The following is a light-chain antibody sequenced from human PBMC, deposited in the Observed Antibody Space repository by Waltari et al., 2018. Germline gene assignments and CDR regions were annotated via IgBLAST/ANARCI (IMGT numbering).Light chain of an antibody. CDR3: QHYVSYSVA. V-gene: IGKV1-5*03. Sequence: DIQMTQSPSTLSAFVGDRVTFTCRASQSVDTWLAWYQQKPGQAPKLLISKASNLRSGVPSRFSGSGFGTEFTLTISSLQPDDVATYYCQHYVSYSVAFGGGTKVELK. CDR2: KAS. CDR1: QSVDTW. J-gene: IGKJ4*01.